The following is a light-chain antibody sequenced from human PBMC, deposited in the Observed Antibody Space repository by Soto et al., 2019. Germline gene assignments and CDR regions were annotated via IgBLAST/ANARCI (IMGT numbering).Light chain of an antibody. CDR3: AAWDDSLSGPRV. CDR2: RNN. CDR1: SSNIGSNY. V-gene: IGLV1-47*01. Sequence: QAVVTQPPSASGTPGQRVTISCSGSSSNIGSNYVYWYQQLPGTAPKLLIYRNNQRPLGVPDRFSGSKSGTSASLAISGLRSEDEADYYCAAWDDSLSGPRVFGGGTKLTVL. J-gene: IGLJ2*01.